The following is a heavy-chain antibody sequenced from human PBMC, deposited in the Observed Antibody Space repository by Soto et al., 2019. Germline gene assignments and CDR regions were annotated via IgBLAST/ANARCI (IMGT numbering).Heavy chain of an antibody. CDR3: ARAHGSSWYNWFDP. CDR1: GGAFSSYA. J-gene: IGHJ5*02. V-gene: IGHV1-69*13. D-gene: IGHD6-13*01. CDR2: IIPLFGTT. Sequence: ASVKVSCKASGGAFSSYAISWVRQAPGRGLEWMGGIIPLFGTTNYAQKFRGRVTVTADESTSTVYMEVRSLRFEDTAVYYCARAHGSSWYNWFDPWGQGTLVTVSS.